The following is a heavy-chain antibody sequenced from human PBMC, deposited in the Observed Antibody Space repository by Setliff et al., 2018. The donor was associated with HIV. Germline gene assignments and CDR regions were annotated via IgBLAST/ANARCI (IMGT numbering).Heavy chain of an antibody. Sequence: ASVKVSCKASGYTFNSFDINWVRQATGQGLEWMGWMNPNSGNSGFAQKFPGRVTMTRNSSISTAYMELSSLRCDDTAVYYCTRIRAMVREVTSYDASDIWGQGTKVTVS. J-gene: IGHJ3*02. CDR3: TRIRAMVREVTSYDASDI. V-gene: IGHV1-8*01. D-gene: IGHD3-10*01. CDR2: MNPNSGNS. CDR1: GYTFNSFD.